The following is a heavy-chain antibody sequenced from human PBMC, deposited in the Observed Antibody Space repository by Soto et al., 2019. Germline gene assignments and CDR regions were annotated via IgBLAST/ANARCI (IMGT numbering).Heavy chain of an antibody. CDR3: AKGMKNTFGGVIVLLFDY. J-gene: IGHJ4*02. Sequence: GGSLRLSCAAFGFTFNGYAMSWVRQAPGKGLGWVSVISGSGGTTYYADSVKGRFTISRDNSKNTLYLQMKSLRAEDTAVYYCAKGMKNTFGGVIVLLFDYWGQGTLVTVSS. D-gene: IGHD3-16*02. CDR2: ISGSGGTT. V-gene: IGHV3-23*01. CDR1: GFTFNGYA.